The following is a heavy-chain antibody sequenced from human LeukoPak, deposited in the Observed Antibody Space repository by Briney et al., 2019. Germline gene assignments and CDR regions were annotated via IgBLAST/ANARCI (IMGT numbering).Heavy chain of an antibody. CDR3: ARDTRDSGNYWTTATFDP. CDR2: IYYSGST. Sequence: PSETLSLTCTVSDASISGSSYYWGWIRQPPGKGLEWIGSIYYSGSTYCNPSLKSRVTISVDTSKNQFSLKVTSVTAADTAVYYCARDTRDSGNYWTTATFDPWGQGTLVTVSS. V-gene: IGHV4-39*07. J-gene: IGHJ5*02. CDR1: DASISGSSYY. D-gene: IGHD3-10*01.